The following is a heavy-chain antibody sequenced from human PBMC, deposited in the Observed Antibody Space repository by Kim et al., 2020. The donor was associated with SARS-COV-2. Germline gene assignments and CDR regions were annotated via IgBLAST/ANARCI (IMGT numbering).Heavy chain of an antibody. CDR1: GGSFSGYY. CDR3: ARGRVYYFDY. J-gene: IGHJ4*02. CDR2: INHSGST. Sequence: SETLSLTCAVYGGSFSGYYWSWIRQPPGKGLEWIGEINHSGSTNYNPSLKSRVTISVDTSKNQFSLMLSSVTAADTAVYYCARGRVYYFDYWGQGTLVTVSS. V-gene: IGHV4-34*01.